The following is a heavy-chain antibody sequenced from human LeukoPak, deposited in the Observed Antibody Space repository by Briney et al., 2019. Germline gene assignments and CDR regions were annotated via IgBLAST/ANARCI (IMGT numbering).Heavy chain of an antibody. CDR1: GFTFSNYV. Sequence: GRSLRLSCAASGFTFSNYVMHWVRQAPGKGLEWVAVISYDGSNKYYADSVKGRFTISRDNSKNTLYLQMNSLRVEDTAVYYCAKGSMGRCSGNSCYSVYWGQGTLVTVSS. V-gene: IGHV3-30*18. D-gene: IGHD5-12*01. CDR2: ISYDGSNK. J-gene: IGHJ4*02. CDR3: AKGSMGRCSGNSCYSVY.